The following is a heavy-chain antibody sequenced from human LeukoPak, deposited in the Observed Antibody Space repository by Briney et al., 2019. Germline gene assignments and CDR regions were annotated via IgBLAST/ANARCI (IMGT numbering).Heavy chain of an antibody. D-gene: IGHD3-10*01. CDR3: ARDSDGSGSYHY. V-gene: IGHV3-7*01. Sequence: GGSLRLSCSASQLTFSRYWMSWVRQAPGKGLEWVANINQDGSEKHYVDSVKGRFTISRDNAKNSLYLQMNSLRAEDTAVYYCARDSDGSGSYHYWGQGTLVTVSS. CDR2: INQDGSEK. CDR1: QLTFSRYW. J-gene: IGHJ4*02.